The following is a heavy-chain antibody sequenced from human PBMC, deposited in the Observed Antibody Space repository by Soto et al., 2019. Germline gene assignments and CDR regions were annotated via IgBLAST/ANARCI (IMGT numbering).Heavy chain of an antibody. Sequence: ASVKVSCKVSGYTLTELSMHWVRQAPGKGLEWMGGFDPEDGETIYAQKFQGRVTMTEDTSTDTAYMELSSLRSEDTAVYYCATDIPGTGWFDPWGQGTLVPVPS. CDR1: GYTLTELS. CDR3: ATDIPGTGWFDP. CDR2: FDPEDGET. D-gene: IGHD6-13*01. J-gene: IGHJ5*02. V-gene: IGHV1-24*01.